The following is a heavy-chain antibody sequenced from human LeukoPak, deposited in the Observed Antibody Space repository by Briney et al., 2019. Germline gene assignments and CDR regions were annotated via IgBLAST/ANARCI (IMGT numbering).Heavy chain of an antibody. CDR2: INHSGST. J-gene: IGHJ4*02. CDR1: GYSISSGYY. D-gene: IGHD1-14*01. V-gene: IGHV4-38-2*02. Sequence: MASETLSLTCTVSGYSISSGYYWGWIRQPPGKGLEWIGSINHSGSTSYNPSLTSRVTISVDTSNNQFSLKLSSVTAADTAVYYCAREPGKVDYWGQGTLVTVSS. CDR3: AREPGKVDY.